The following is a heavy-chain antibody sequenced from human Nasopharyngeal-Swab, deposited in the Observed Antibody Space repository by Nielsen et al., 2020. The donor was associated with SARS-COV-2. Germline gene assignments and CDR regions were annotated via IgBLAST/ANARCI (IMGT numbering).Heavy chain of an antibody. CDR1: GFTFSSYS. D-gene: IGHD6-6*01. CDR3: ARDEQLAYGMDV. CDR2: ISSSSSYI. J-gene: IGHJ6*02. Sequence: GESLKISCAASGFTFSSYSMNWVRQAPGKGLEWVSSISSSSSYIYCADSVKGRFTISRDNAKNSLYLQMNSLRAEDTAVYYCARDEQLAYGMDVWGQGTTVTVSS. V-gene: IGHV3-21*01.